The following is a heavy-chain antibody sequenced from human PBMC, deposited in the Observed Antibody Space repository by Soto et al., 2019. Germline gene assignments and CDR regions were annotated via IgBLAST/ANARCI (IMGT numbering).Heavy chain of an antibody. CDR1: GFTFSSYG. CDR2: ISFSDGGT. Sequence: PGGSLRLSCAASGFTFSSYGMTWVRQAPGKGLEWVSSISFSDGGTYYADSVKGRLTISRDNSKNTLFLQMNSLRVEDTAVYYCVKDDRILGRRYFDLWGRGTMVTVYS. J-gene: IGHJ2*01. CDR3: VKDDRILGRRYFDL. V-gene: IGHV3-23*01. D-gene: IGHD2-15*01.